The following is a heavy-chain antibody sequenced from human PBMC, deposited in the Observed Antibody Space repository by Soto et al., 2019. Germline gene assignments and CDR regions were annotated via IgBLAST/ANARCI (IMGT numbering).Heavy chain of an antibody. V-gene: IGHV3-33*06. CDR1: GFTFSSYG. CDR2: IWYDGSNK. Sequence: GGSLRLSCAASGFTFSSYGMHWVRQAPGKGLEWVAVIWYDGSNKYYADSVKGRFTISRDNSKNTLYLQMNSLRAEDTAVYYCAKWTGYYNLPPDYWGQGTLVTVSS. J-gene: IGHJ4*02. D-gene: IGHD3-9*01. CDR3: AKWTGYYNLPPDY.